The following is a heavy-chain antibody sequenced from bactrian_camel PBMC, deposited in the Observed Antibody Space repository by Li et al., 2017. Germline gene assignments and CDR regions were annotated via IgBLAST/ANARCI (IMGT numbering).Heavy chain of an antibody. CDR1: GYTKR. J-gene: IGHJ4*01. V-gene: IGHV3S53*01. Sequence: HVQLVESGGGSVQPGGSLSLYCATSGYTKRMAWFRQVPGREREAVASIAMDGSTSYADSVKGRFTISQVNDKNTLYLQMNSLKPEDTAMYYCATSTYWTCVTGPYNYWGQGTQVTVS. D-gene: IGHD1*01. CDR3: ATSTYWTCVTGPYNY. CDR2: IAMDGST.